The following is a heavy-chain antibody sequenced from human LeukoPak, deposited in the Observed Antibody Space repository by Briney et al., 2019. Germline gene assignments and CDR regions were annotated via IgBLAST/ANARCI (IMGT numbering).Heavy chain of an antibody. Sequence: SETLSLTCTVSGGYISRGSYFWSWIRQPAGKGLEWIGRVYTSETPKYNPSLKSRVTISVDTSRNQFSLKLSSVTAADTAVYYCARGGIPDFWGQGILVTVSS. J-gene: IGHJ4*02. CDR2: VYTSETP. D-gene: IGHD2-21*01. V-gene: IGHV4-61*02. CDR1: GGYISRGSYF. CDR3: ARGGIPDF.